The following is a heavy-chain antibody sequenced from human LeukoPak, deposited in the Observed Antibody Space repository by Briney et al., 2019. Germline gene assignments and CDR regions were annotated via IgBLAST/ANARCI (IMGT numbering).Heavy chain of an antibody. J-gene: IGHJ4*02. CDR1: GGSFSGYY. V-gene: IGHV4-34*01. CDR2: INHSGST. CDR3: ARGPSGFDY. Sequence: PSETLSLTCAVYGGSFSGYYWSWIRQPPGKELEWIGEINHSGSTNYNPSLKSRVTISVDTSKNKFSLKLSSVTAADTAVYYCARGPSGFDYWGQGTLVTVSS.